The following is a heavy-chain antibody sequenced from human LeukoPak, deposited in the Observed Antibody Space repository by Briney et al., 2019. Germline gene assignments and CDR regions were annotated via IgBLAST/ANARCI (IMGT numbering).Heavy chain of an antibody. CDR1: GGSFSGYY. J-gene: IGHJ6*04. CDR2: INHSGST. CDR3: ARGILTVDV. Sequence: PSETLSLTCAVYGGSFSGYYWSWIRQPPGKGLEWIGEINHSGSTNYNPSLKSRVTISVDTSKNQFSLKLSSVTAAYTAVYYCARGILTVDVWGKGTTVTVSS. D-gene: IGHD3-9*01. V-gene: IGHV4-34*01.